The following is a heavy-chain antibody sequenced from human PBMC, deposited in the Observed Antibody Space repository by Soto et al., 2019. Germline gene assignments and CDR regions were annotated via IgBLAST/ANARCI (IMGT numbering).Heavy chain of an antibody. J-gene: IGHJ6*03. CDR2: INPNSGGT. Sequence: ASVKVSCKASGYTFTGYYVHWVRQAPGQGLEWMGWINPNSGGTNYAQKFQGWVTMTRDTSISTAYMELSRLRSDDTAVYYCARGRSSSGGYYYYMDVWGKGTTVTVSS. D-gene: IGHD6-6*01. CDR1: GYTFTGYY. V-gene: IGHV1-2*04. CDR3: ARGRSSSGGYYYYMDV.